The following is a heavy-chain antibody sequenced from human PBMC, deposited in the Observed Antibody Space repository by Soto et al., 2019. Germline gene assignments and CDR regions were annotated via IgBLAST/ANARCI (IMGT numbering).Heavy chain of an antibody. CDR2: YESGGSI. V-gene: IGHV3-53*02. CDR1: GLSVRTNY. D-gene: IGHD3-10*01. Sequence: EVQLVETGGGLMQPGGSLRLSCASSGLSVRTNYMSWVRQAPGKGLEWVAVYESGGSIYYADSVKGRVTISRDTSKNTLDLQMNSLRGEDTAVYYCARAGVTPDFFDYWGQGTRLSVSS. CDR3: ARAGVTPDFFDY. J-gene: IGHJ4*02.